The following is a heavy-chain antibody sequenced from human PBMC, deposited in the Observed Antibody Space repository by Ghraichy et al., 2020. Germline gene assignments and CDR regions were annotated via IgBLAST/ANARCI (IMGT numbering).Heavy chain of an antibody. J-gene: IGHJ3*02. Sequence: QTLSLTCSVSGGPITSNSYFWGWIRQPPGKGLEWIGSLYYSGSTYYNPSLKSRVTIFVDTSKNQFSLKLSSVTAADTAVYYCAAPYYYDSSGYYYKAVFDIWGQGTMVTVSS. CDR1: GGPITSNSYF. CDR2: LYYSGST. V-gene: IGHV4-39*01. CDR3: AAPYYYDSSGYYYKAVFDI. D-gene: IGHD3-22*01.